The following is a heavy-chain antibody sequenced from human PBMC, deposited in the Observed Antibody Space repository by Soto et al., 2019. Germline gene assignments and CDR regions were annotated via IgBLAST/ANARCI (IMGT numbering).Heavy chain of an antibody. J-gene: IGHJ6*02. Sequence: SETLSLTCTVSGGSVSSGSYCWGWIRQPPGKGLEWIGSIFYSGSTYYNPSLNSRVTISVDTSKNQFSLKLTSVTAADTAVYYCARFPLGYCSSTSCNYYYYGMDVWGQGTTVTVSS. CDR3: ARFPLGYCSSTSCNYYYYGMDV. CDR1: GGSVSSGSYC. CDR2: IFYSGST. V-gene: IGHV4-39*01. D-gene: IGHD2-2*01.